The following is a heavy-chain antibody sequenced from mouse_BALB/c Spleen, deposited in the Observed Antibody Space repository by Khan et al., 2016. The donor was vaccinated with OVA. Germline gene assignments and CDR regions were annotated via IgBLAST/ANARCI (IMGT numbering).Heavy chain of an antibody. J-gene: IGHJ2*01. Sequence: QVQLKQSGAELAKPGASVKMSCKASGYTFTTYWMNWVKQRPGQGLEWIGYINPTSGYTDYNEKFKDKATLSADKSSSTAYMQLSSLTSEDSSVYYCTTDRIDYWGQGTTLTVSS. CDR3: TTDRIDY. CDR2: INPTSGYT. V-gene: IGHV1-7*01. CDR1: GYTFTTYW.